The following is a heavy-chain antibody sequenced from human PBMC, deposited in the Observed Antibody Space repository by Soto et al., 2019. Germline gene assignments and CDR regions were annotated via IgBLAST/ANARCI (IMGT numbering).Heavy chain of an antibody. CDR3: ARDRAHYDILTGYRYFDY. D-gene: IGHD3-9*01. J-gene: IGHJ4*02. CDR1: GLTVSSNY. Sequence: PGGSLRLSCAASGLTVSSNYMSWVRQAPGKGLEWVSVIYSGGSTYYADSVKGRFTISRDNSKNTLYLQMNSLRAEDTAVYYCARDRAHYDILTGYRYFDYWGQGTLVTVSS. V-gene: IGHV3-53*01. CDR2: IYSGGST.